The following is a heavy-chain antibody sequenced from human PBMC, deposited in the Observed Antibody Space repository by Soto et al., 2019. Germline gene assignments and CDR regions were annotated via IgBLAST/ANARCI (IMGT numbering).Heavy chain of an antibody. J-gene: IGHJ4*02. CDR3: ARDRVYSSSWVDY. CDR1: GFTFSSYA. Sequence: QVQLVESGGGVVQPGRSLGLSCAASGFTFSSYAMHWVRQAPGKGLEWVAVISYDGSNKYYADSVKSRFTISRDNSKNTLYLQMNSLRAEDTAVYYCARDRVYSSSWVDYWGQGTLVTVSS. CDR2: ISYDGSNK. V-gene: IGHV3-30-3*01. D-gene: IGHD6-13*01.